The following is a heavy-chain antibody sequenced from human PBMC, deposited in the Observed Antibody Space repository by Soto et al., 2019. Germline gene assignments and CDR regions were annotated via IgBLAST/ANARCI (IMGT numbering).Heavy chain of an antibody. CDR1: GYTLTELS. CDR3: ARVVAAAATPPYYYYYYYMDV. D-gene: IGHD6-13*01. V-gene: IGHV1-24*01. Sequence: ASVKVSCKVSGYTLTELSMHWVRQAPGKGLEWMGGFDPEDGETIYAQKFQGRVTMTEDTSTDTAYMELSSLRSEDTAVYYCARVVAAAATPPYYYYYYYMDVWGKGTTVTV. J-gene: IGHJ6*03. CDR2: FDPEDGET.